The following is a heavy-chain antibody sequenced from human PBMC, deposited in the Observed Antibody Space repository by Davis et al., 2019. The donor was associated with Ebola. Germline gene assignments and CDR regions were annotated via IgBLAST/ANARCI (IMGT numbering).Heavy chain of an antibody. CDR1: GFTFSSYA. CDR2: ISYDGSNK. Sequence: PGGSLRLSCAASGFTFSSYAMHWVRQAPGKGLEWVAVISYDGSNKYYADSVKGRFTISRDNSKNTLYLQMNSLRAEDTAVYYCARDGAGGDYYYYYGMDVWGKGTTVTVSS. V-gene: IGHV3-30*04. J-gene: IGHJ6*04. D-gene: IGHD3-10*01. CDR3: ARDGAGGDYYYYYGMDV.